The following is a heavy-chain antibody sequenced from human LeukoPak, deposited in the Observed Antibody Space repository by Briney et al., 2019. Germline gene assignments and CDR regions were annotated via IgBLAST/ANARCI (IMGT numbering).Heavy chain of an antibody. V-gene: IGHV4-34*01. J-gene: IGHJ4*02. D-gene: IGHD2-2*01. CDR2: INHSGSP. Sequence: IGKINHSGSPNYNPSLKSRGTISVDTSKTQFSLRLGSVTAADTAVYYCARDCSSSSCYLDYWSQGTLVTVSS. CDR3: ARDCSSSSCYLDY.